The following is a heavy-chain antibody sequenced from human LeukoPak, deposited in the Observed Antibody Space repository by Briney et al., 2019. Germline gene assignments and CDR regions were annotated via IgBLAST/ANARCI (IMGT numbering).Heavy chain of an antibody. J-gene: IGHJ4*02. Sequence: SETLSLTCTVSGGSISSYYWSWIRQPAGKGLEWIGYIYYSGSTNYNPSLKSRVTISVDTSKNQFSLKLSSVTAADTAVYYCAREGYSYGYGSGSLHFDYWGQGTLVTVSS. CDR2: IYYSGST. V-gene: IGHV4-59*01. D-gene: IGHD5-18*01. CDR3: AREGYSYGYGSGSLHFDY. CDR1: GGSISSYY.